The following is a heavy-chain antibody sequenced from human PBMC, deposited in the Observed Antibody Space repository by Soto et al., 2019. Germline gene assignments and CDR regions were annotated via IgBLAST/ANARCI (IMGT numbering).Heavy chain of an antibody. CDR2: MNPNSGNT. CDR1: GYTFTSYD. CDR3: AADPVAVAGPNFDY. V-gene: IGHV1-8*01. D-gene: IGHD6-19*01. Sequence: GASVKVSCKASGYTFTSYDINWVRQATGQGREWMGWMNPNSGNTGYAQKFQERVTITRDMSTSTAYMELSSLRSGDTAVYYCAADPVAVAGPNFDYWGQGTLVTVSS. J-gene: IGHJ4*02.